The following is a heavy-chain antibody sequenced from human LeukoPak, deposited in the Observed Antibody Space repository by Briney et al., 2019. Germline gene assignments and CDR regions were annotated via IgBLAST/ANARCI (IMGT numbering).Heavy chain of an antibody. CDR1: GGSVSSSSYY. CDR3: HSGTNGRYYIDY. J-gene: IGHJ4*01. D-gene: IGHD2-8*01. V-gene: IGHV4-39*01. Sequence: PSETLSLTCTVSGGSVSSSSYYWGWIRQSPGKGLEWIGSIYYSGSTYYNPSLMSRVTLSVDPSKNQFSLKLSSVTAADTAVYYCHSGTNGRYYIDYWGQEPWSPSPQ. CDR2: IYYSGST.